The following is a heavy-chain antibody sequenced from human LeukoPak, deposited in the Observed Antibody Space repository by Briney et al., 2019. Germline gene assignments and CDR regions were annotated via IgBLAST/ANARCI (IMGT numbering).Heavy chain of an antibody. Sequence: ASVKVSCKASGYDFITYAFSWVRQAPGQGLEWMAWINPYHGRTIYSQKFKARVTLTTDTSTNTAHMELTSPTSDDTAVYFCARDRIAAGVLDFWGQGTLVTVSS. D-gene: IGHD6-13*01. CDR2: INPYHGRT. J-gene: IGHJ4*02. V-gene: IGHV1-18*01. CDR1: GYDFITYA. CDR3: ARDRIAAGVLDF.